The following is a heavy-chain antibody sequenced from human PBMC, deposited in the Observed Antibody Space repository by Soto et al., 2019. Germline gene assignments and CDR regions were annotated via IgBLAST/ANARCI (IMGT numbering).Heavy chain of an antibody. V-gene: IGHV1-69*13. Sequence: GASVKVSCKASGGTFSSYAISWVRRAPGQGLEWMGGIIPIFGTANYAQKFQGRVTISADESTSTAYMELSSLRSEDTAVYYCATTYCGGDCWYLPNAFDILGKGTMVTVSS. J-gene: IGHJ3*02. CDR3: ATTYCGGDCWYLPNAFDI. CDR1: GGTFSSYA. D-gene: IGHD2-21*02. CDR2: IIPIFGTA.